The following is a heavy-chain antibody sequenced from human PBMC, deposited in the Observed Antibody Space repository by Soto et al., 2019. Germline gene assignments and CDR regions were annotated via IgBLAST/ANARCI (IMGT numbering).Heavy chain of an antibody. J-gene: IGHJ4*02. Sequence: GGSLRLSCAASGFTFSSYAMSWVRQAPGKGLEWVSAISGSGGSTYYADSVKGRFTISRDNSKNTLYPQMNSLRAEDTAVYYCAKDSRVTMIVVAPYFDYWGQGTLVTVSS. CDR2: ISGSGGST. D-gene: IGHD3-22*01. V-gene: IGHV3-23*01. CDR3: AKDSRVTMIVVAPYFDY. CDR1: GFTFSSYA.